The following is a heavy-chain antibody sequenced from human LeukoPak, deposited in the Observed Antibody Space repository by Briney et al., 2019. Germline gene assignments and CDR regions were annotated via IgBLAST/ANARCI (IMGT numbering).Heavy chain of an antibody. J-gene: IGHJ4*02. CDR2: IKQDGSEK. Sequence: GGSLRLSCAASGFTFSSYWMSWVRQAPGKGLEWVANIKQDGSEKYYVGSVKGRFTISRDNAKNSLYLQMNSLRAEDTAVYYCARGGSIAARRGLDYWGQGTLVTVSS. CDR3: ARGGSIAARRGLDY. V-gene: IGHV3-7*03. CDR1: GFTFSSYW. D-gene: IGHD6-6*01.